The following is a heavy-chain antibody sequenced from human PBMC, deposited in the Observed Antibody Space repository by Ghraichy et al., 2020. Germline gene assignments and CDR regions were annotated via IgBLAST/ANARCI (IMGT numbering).Heavy chain of an antibody. CDR1: GGSISSYY. CDR2: IYYSGST. V-gene: IGHV4-59*01. J-gene: IGHJ5*02. Sequence: SETLSLTCTVSGGSISSYYWSWIRQPPGKGLEWIGYIYYSGSTNYNPSLKSRVTISVDTSKNQFSLKLSSVTAADTAVYYCARSLPGGDFWSGYYPYKNWFDPWGQGTLVTVSS. D-gene: IGHD3-3*01. CDR3: ARSLPGGDFWSGYYPYKNWFDP.